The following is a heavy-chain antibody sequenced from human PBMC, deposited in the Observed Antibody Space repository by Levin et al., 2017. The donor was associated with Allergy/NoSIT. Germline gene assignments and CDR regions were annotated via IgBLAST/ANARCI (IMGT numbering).Heavy chain of an antibody. CDR1: GYSFTRHW. D-gene: IGHD3-16*01. CDR2: ISPIDSDT. CDR3: ARGIAGGSAGAGFGKMDAFDI. Sequence: KVSCTGSGYSFTRHWIGWVRQMPGKGLEWMGMISPIDSDTRYSPAFQGQVIISADKSISTASLQWRSLEASAPAIYYFARGIAGGSAGAGFGKMDAFDIWGQGTMVTVSS. V-gene: IGHV5-51*01. J-gene: IGHJ3*02.